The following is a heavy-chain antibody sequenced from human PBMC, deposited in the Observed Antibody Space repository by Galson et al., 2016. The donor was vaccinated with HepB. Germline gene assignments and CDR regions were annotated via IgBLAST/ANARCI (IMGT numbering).Heavy chain of an antibody. CDR1: GLIFNNDG. Sequence: SLRLSCAASGLIFNNDGVSWVRQAPGKGLEWVAAIRDSDGSTHFGDSAKGRFTISRDKNTVYLHMHSLAGEDTAVYYCGRIPWGSSRHRLWGQGTMVTVSP. CDR2: IRDSDGST. CDR3: GRIPWGSSRHRL. J-gene: IGHJ3*01. V-gene: IGHV3-23*01. D-gene: IGHD3-16*01.